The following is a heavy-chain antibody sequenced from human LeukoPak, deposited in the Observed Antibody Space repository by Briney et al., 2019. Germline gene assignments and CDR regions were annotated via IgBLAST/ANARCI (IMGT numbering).Heavy chain of an antibody. J-gene: IGHJ4*02. CDR2: IYYSGST. CDR3: ASSPQQWLVQGSFDY. Sequence: SETLSLTCTVSGGSISSSSYYWGWIRQPPGKGLEWIGSIYYSGSTYYNPSLKSRVTISVDTSKNQFSLKLSSVTAADTAVYYCASSPQQWLVQGSFDYWGQGTLVTVSS. V-gene: IGHV4-39*07. D-gene: IGHD6-19*01. CDR1: GGSISSSSYY.